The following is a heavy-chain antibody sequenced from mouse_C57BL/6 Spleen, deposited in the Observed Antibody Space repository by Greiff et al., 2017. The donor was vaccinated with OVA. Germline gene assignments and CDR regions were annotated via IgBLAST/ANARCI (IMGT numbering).Heavy chain of an antibody. J-gene: IGHJ4*01. CDR3: ARGGLRRGHYYAMDY. Sequence: QVQLQQPGAELVMPGASVKLSCKASGYTFTSYWMHWVKQRPGQGLEWIGEIDPSDSYTNYNQKFKGKSTLTVDKSSSTAYMQLSSLTSEDSAVYYCARGGLRRGHYYAMDYWGQGTSVTVSS. CDR1: GYTFTSYW. D-gene: IGHD2-4*01. V-gene: IGHV1-69*01. CDR2: IDPSDSYT.